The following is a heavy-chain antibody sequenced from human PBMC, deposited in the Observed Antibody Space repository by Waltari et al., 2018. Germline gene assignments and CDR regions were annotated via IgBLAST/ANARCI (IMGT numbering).Heavy chain of an antibody. CDR1: EFTLGNYW. Sequence: EVQLVESGGGLVQPGGSLRLSCAASEFTLGNYWMSWVRQAPGKGLEWVANIMTDGREEYYVDSVRGRFTISRDNAKNSLYLQMNSLRPEDTAVYYCVRDQWFAFDIWGQGTMVTVSS. D-gene: IGHD3-22*01. V-gene: IGHV3-7*01. J-gene: IGHJ3*02. CDR2: IMTDGREE. CDR3: VRDQWFAFDI.